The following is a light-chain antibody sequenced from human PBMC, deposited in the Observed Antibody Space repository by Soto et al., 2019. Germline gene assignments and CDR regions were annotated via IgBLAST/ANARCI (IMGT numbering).Light chain of an antibody. CDR1: QSILSSSNNKNY. V-gene: IGKV4-1*01. Sequence: DIVMTQSPDSLTVSLGARATINCKSSQSILSSSNNKNYLVWYQQKPGEPPKVLINWASTRESGVPDRFSGSGSGADFPLPISSLQAEDVAFYYCQQYYSTPPTFGGGTKLEIK. CDR2: WAS. J-gene: IGKJ4*01. CDR3: QQYYSTPPT.